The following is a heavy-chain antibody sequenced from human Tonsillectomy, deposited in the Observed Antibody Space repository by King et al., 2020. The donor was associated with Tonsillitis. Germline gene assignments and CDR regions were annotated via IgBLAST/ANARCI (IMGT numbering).Heavy chain of an antibody. V-gene: IGHV4-34*01. CDR1: GGSFSGYY. CDR3: AREDHSSGWRLY. CDR2: INHSGST. D-gene: IGHD6-19*01. Sequence: VQLQQWGAGLLKPSETLSLTCAVYGGSFSGYYWSWIRQPPGKGLEWIGEINHSGSTNYNPSLKSRVTISVDTSKNQFSLKLSSVTAADTAVYYCAREDHSSGWRLYWGQGTLVTVSS. J-gene: IGHJ4*02.